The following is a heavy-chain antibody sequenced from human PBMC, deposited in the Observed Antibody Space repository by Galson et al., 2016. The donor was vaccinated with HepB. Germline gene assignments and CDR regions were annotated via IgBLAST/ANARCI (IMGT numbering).Heavy chain of an antibody. J-gene: IGHJ4*02. Sequence: SLRLSCAASGFSFDDYTMNWVRQPPGKGPEWVALISWDSTNIDYADSVKGRFTISRDNTKNTLFLQMNSLRTEDTALYYCVKERDIGCYFDYWGQGTLVTVSS. CDR2: ISWDSTNI. V-gene: IGHV3-43*01. CDR1: GFSFDDYT. D-gene: IGHD6-19*01. CDR3: VKERDIGCYFDY.